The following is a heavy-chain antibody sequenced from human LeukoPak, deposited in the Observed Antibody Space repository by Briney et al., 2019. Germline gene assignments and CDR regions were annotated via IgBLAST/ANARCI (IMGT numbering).Heavy chain of an antibody. V-gene: IGHV1-69*13. CDR3: ARTQERGFDY. CDR1: GGTFSSYA. J-gene: IGHJ4*02. D-gene: IGHD1-26*01. Sequence: ASVKVSCTASGGTFSSYAISWVRQAPGQGLEWMGGIIPIFGTANYAQKFQGRVTITADESTSTAYMELSSLRSEDTAVYYCARTQERGFDYWGQGTLVTVSS. CDR2: IIPIFGTA.